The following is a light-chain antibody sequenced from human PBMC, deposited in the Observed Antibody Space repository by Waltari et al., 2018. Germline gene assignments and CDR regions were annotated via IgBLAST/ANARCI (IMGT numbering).Light chain of an antibody. CDR1: RPTLGSNY. J-gene: IGLJ2*01. CDR3: AAWDDSLSGPV. Sequence: QSVLTQPPSASGTPGQRVTLSCPGSRPTLGSNYVYWYQQPPGTAPKRLIYRNNQRPSGVPDRFSGSKSGTSASLAISGLRSEDEADYYCAAWDDSLSGPVFGGGTKLTVL. CDR2: RNN. V-gene: IGLV1-47*01.